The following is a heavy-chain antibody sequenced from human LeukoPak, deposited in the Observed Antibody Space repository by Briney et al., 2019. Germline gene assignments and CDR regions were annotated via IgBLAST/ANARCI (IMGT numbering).Heavy chain of an antibody. CDR2: ISAYNGNT. V-gene: IGHV1-18*01. CDR1: GYTFTSYG. D-gene: IGHD6-13*01. Sequence: VSVKVSCKASGYTFTSYGISWVRQAPGQGLEWMGWISAYNGNTNYAQRLQGRVTMTTDTSTSTAYMELRSLRSDDTAVYYCARGTLPRGIAAAGGLINWFDPWGQGTLVTVSS. CDR3: ARGTLPRGIAAAGGLINWFDP. J-gene: IGHJ5*02.